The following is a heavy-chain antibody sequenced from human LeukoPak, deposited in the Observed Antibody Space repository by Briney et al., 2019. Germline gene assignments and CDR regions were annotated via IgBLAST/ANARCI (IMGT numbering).Heavy chain of an antibody. CDR2: IYTSGST. J-gene: IGHJ3*02. Sequence: PSEALSLTCTVSGGSISSYYWSWIRQPAGKGLEWIGRIYTSGSTNYNPSLKSRVTMSVDTSKNQFSLKLSSVTAADTAVYYCARDYAWENTYYYESSGYFAFDIWGQGTMVTVSS. CDR1: GGSISSYY. V-gene: IGHV4-4*07. CDR3: ARDYAWENTYYYESSGYFAFDI. D-gene: IGHD3-22*01.